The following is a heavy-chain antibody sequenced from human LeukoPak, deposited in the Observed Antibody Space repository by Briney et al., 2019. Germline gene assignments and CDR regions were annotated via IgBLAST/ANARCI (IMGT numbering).Heavy chain of an antibody. Sequence: ASVKVSCKASGYTFTSYGISWVRQAPGQGLEWMGWISAYNGNTNYAQKLQGRVTMTTDTSTCTAYMELRSLRSDDTAVYYCAGSPYRGYSLPPSEANWFDPWGQGTLVTVSS. V-gene: IGHV1-18*01. J-gene: IGHJ5*02. CDR1: GYTFTSYG. CDR3: AGSPYRGYSLPPSEANWFDP. CDR2: ISAYNGNT. D-gene: IGHD5-12*01.